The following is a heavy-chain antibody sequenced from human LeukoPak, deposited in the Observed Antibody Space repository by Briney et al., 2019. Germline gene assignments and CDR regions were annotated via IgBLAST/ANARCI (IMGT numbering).Heavy chain of an antibody. V-gene: IGHV3-30*18. CDR3: AKDRGYCRSGSCYRPNY. CDR1: GFTFSNYG. CDR2: TSDDGNDE. Sequence: GRSLRLSCAASGFTFSNYGMHWVRQAPGKGLEWVAVTSDDGNDEYYADSVKGRFTISRDNSKNTAYLQMNSLRADDTAVYYCAKDRGYCRSGSCYRPNYWGQGTLVTVSS. J-gene: IGHJ4*02. D-gene: IGHD2-15*01.